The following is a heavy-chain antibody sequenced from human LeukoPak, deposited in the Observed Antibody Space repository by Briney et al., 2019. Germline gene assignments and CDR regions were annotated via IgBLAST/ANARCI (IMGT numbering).Heavy chain of an antibody. CDR3: ARGIAAAGGNDY. CDR1: GGSISSYY. J-gene: IGHJ4*02. CDR2: IYYSGST. V-gene: IGHV4-59*08. D-gene: IGHD6-13*01. Sequence: SETLSLTCTVSGGSISSYYWSWIRQPPGKGLEWIGYIYYSGSTNYNPSLKSRVTISVDTSKNQFSLKLSSVAAADTAVYYCARGIAAAGGNDYWGQGTLVTVSS.